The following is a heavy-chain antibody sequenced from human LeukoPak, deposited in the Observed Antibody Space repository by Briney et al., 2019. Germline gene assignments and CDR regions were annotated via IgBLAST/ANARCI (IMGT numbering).Heavy chain of an antibody. V-gene: IGHV3-11*01. CDR1: GFTFSDYY. J-gene: IGHJ4*02. Sequence: PGGSLRLSCAASGFTFSDYYMSWIRQAPGKGLEWVSYISSSGSTIYYADSVKGRFSISRDNSKNTLHLQMNSLRVEDTAVYYCAKDPGTGDLALDYWGQGTLVTVSS. D-gene: IGHD7-27*01. CDR2: ISSSGSTI. CDR3: AKDPGTGDLALDY.